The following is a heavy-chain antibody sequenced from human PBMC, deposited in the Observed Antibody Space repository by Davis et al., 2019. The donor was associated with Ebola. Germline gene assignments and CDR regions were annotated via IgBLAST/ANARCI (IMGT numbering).Heavy chain of an antibody. CDR3: GRVVASEGI. CDR2: IYYSGST. J-gene: IGHJ6*02. CDR1: GGSISSYY. D-gene: IGHD5-12*01. Sequence: LRLSCTVSGGSISSYYWSWIRQHPGKGLEWIGYIYYSGSTYYNPSLKSRVTISVDTSKNQFSLRLSSVTAADTAVYYCGRVVASEGIWGQGTTVTVSS. V-gene: IGHV4-31*03.